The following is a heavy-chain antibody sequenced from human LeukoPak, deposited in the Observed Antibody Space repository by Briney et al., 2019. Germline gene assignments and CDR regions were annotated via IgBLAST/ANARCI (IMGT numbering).Heavy chain of an antibody. V-gene: IGHV3-23*01. Sequence: GSLRLSCAASGFTFSSYAMSWVRQAPGKGLEWVSAISGSGGSTYYADSVKGRFTISRDNSKNTLYLQMNSLRAEDTAVYYCAKLNIGGYCSSTSCYPFDYWGQGTLVTVSS. CDR3: AKLNIGGYCSSTSCYPFDY. D-gene: IGHD2-2*03. CDR2: ISGSGGST. CDR1: GFTFSSYA. J-gene: IGHJ4*02.